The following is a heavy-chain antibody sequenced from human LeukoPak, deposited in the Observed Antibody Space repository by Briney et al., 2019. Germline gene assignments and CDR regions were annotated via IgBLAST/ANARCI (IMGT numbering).Heavy chain of an antibody. V-gene: IGHV3-23*01. Sequence: GKXLXGVSAISGSGGSTYYADSVKGRFTISRDNSKNTLYLQMNSLRAEDTAVYYCAKDPYRADSSVSHWGQGTLVTVSS. CDR3: AKDPYRADSSVSH. J-gene: IGHJ4*02. CDR2: ISGSGGST. D-gene: IGHD3-22*01.